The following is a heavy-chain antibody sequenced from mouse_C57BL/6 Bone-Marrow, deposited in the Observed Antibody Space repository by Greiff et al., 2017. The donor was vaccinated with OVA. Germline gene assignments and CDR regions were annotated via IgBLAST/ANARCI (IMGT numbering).Heavy chain of an antibody. J-gene: IGHJ2*01. D-gene: IGHD2-4*01. CDR3: ARKDYDYESSDY. V-gene: IGHV5-17*01. CDR1: GFTFSDYG. Sequence: EVKLVESGGGLVKPGGSLKLSCAASGFTFSDYGMHWVRQAPEKGLEWVAYISSGSSTIYYADTVKGRFTISRDNAKNTLFLQMTSLRSEDTAMYYGARKDYDYESSDYWGQGTTLTVSS. CDR2: ISSGSSTI.